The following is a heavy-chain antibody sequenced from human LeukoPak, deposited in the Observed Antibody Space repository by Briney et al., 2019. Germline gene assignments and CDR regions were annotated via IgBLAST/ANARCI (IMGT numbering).Heavy chain of an antibody. CDR3: ARDPMIVVVTPGYYFDY. Sequence: ASVKVSCKASGYTFTSYYMHWVRHAPGQGLEWMGIINPSGGSTSYAQKFQGRVTMTRDTSTSTVYMELSSLRSEDTAVYYCARDPMIVVVTPGYYFDYWGQGTLVTVSS. J-gene: IGHJ4*02. CDR2: INPSGGST. V-gene: IGHV1-46*01. CDR1: GYTFTSYY. D-gene: IGHD3-22*01.